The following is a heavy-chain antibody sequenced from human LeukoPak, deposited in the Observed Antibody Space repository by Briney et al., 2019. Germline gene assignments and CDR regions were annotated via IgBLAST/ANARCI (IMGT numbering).Heavy chain of an antibody. V-gene: IGHV3-64*01. Sequence: GGSLRLSCAASGFTFSSYGMHWVRQAPGKGLEYVSAINSNGGSTYYANSVKGRFTISRENSKNTLYLQMGSLRAEDMAVYYCAREGSYGGSDYWGQGTLVTVSS. J-gene: IGHJ4*02. CDR1: GFTFSSYG. CDR3: AREGSYGGSDY. CDR2: INSNGGST. D-gene: IGHD5-18*01.